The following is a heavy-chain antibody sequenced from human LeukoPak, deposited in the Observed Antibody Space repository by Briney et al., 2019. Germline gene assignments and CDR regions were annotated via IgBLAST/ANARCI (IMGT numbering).Heavy chain of an antibody. CDR2: INHSGST. J-gene: IGHJ2*01. CDR1: GGSFSGYY. Sequence: SETLSLTCAVYGGSFSGYYWSWLRLPPGKGLEWIGEINHSGSTNYNTSLKSRFTISVDTAKNQCSLKLSSVAAADTAVYYCARVRVVPAAISMRSRSGRYFDLWGRGTLVTVSS. CDR3: ARVRVVPAAISMRSRSGRYFDL. V-gene: IGHV4-34*01. D-gene: IGHD2-2*01.